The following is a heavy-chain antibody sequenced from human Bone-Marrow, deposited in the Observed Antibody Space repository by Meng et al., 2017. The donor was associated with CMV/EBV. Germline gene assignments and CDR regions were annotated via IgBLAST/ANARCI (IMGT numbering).Heavy chain of an antibody. J-gene: IGHJ6*02. D-gene: IGHD2-2*01. CDR1: GGTFSSYA. Sequence: SVKVSCKASGGTFSSYAISWVRQAPGQGLEWMGGIIPILGIANYAQKFQGRVTITADKSTSTAYMELSSLRSEDTAVYYCARGSCSSTSCYLRFTGDYYYYGMDVWGQGTTVTVSS. CDR2: IIPILGIA. V-gene: IGHV1-69*10. CDR3: ARGSCSSTSCYLRFTGDYYYYGMDV.